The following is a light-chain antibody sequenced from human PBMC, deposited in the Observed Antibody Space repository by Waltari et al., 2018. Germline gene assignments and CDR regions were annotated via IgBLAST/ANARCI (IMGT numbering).Light chain of an antibody. Sequence: QLVLTQSPSASASLGASVKLTCTLSSGHSSNVIAWLQQRPETGPRYLMKVNSDGSHTKGDEIPDRFSGSSSGDERYLTISNLQSEDEADYFCQTGGHGAWVFGGGTTLTVL. CDR1: SGHSSNV. CDR3: QTGGHGAWV. V-gene: IGLV4-69*01. CDR2: VNSDGSH. J-gene: IGLJ3*02.